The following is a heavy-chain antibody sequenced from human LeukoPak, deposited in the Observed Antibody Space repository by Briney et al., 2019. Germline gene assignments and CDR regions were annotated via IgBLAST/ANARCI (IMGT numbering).Heavy chain of an antibody. CDR1: GFTFSSYW. Sequence: GGSLRLSCTASGFTFSSYWMHWVRQAPGEGLVWVSGINWNGGSTGYADSVKGRFTISRDNAKNSLYLQVNSLRAEDTALYYCARGGTLGIFGVVLRMDVWGKGTTVTVSS. V-gene: IGHV3-20*04. J-gene: IGHJ6*04. CDR2: INWNGGST. D-gene: IGHD3-3*01. CDR3: ARGGTLGIFGVVLRMDV.